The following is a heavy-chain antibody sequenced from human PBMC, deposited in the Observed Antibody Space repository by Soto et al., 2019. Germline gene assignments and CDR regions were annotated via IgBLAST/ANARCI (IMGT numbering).Heavy chain of an antibody. V-gene: IGHV3-48*03. D-gene: IGHD5-12*01. CDR1: GFTFSSYE. CDR2: ISSAGDSS. CDR3: ARDRGGYLRDY. Sequence: GGSLRLSCAASGFTFSSYEMNWVRQAPGKTLEWVSYISSAGDSSYYADSVKSRFTISRDNAKNSLYLQMNSLRAEDTAVYYCARDRGGYLRDYWGQGTLVTVSS. J-gene: IGHJ4*02.